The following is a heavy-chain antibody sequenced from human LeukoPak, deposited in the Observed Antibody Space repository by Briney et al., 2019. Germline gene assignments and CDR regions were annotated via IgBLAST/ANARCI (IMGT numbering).Heavy chain of an antibody. CDR1: GGSFSGYC. CDR2: IEVSGST. D-gene: IGHD4-11*01. J-gene: IGHJ6*03. V-gene: IGHV4-34*01. CDR3: ARDLHSASYMDV. Sequence: AQSLSLTCAVYGGSFSGYCCNSIRQPPGNWLEWIGVIEVSGSTDNNPSLKSRITISLNTSKNEFSLKGRSVTAADTAMYYCARDLHSASYMDVWGKGTTVTASS.